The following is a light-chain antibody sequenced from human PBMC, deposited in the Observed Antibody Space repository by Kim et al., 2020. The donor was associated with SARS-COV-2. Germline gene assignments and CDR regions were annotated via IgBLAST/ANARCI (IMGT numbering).Light chain of an antibody. CDR2: DVS. CDR3: CSYAGSYTWV. J-gene: IGLJ3*02. CDR1: SSDVGGYNY. V-gene: IGLV2-11*01. Sequence: GQSVTISCTGTSSDVGGYNYVSWYQQHPGKAPKLMIYDVSKRPSGVPDRFSGSKSGNTDSLTISGLQAEDEADYYCCSYAGSYTWVFGGGTKLTVL.